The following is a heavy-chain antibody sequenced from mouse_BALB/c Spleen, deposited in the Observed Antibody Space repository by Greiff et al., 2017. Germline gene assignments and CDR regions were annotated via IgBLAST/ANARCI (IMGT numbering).Heavy chain of an antibody. CDR2: IYPGDGDT. CDR3: ARYGWGITTATGY. J-gene: IGHJ2*01. D-gene: IGHD1-2*01. Sequence: VQLQQSGAELVRPGSSVKISCKASGYAFSSYWMNWVKQRPGQGLEWIGQIYPGDGDTNYNGKFKGKATLTADKSSSTAYMQLSSLTSEDSAVYFCARYGWGITTATGYWGQGTTLTVSS. CDR1: GYAFSSYW. V-gene: IGHV1-80*01.